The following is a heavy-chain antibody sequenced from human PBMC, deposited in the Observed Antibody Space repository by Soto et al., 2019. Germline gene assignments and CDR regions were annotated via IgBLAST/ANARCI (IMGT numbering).Heavy chain of an antibody. V-gene: IGHV6-1*01. J-gene: IGHJ6*02. CDR3: SREGVCSSSSCYTNGMDV. Sequence: SQTFSLTCDISGSSVSSTCVAWTSIRQSQSSGLEWLGRTYYGAKWYNYYAVSVKSLQPNNPDSSKNQFSLQLNSVTPEDTAVYCCSREGVCSSSSCYTNGMDVWGQETTVTVPS. CDR1: GSSVSSTCVA. D-gene: IGHD2-2*02. CDR2: TYYGAKWYN.